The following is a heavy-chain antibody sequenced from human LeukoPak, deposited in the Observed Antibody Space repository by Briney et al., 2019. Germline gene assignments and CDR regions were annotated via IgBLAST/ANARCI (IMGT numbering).Heavy chain of an antibody. V-gene: IGHV1-2*02. CDR3: ARDHDILTGYSEYYYYYYYMDV. Sequence: ASVKVSCKASGYTFTGYYMHWVRQAPGQGLEWMGWINPNSGGTNYAQKFQGRVTMTRDTSISTAYMELSRLRSDDTAVYYYARDHDILTGYSEYYYYYYYMDVWGKGTTVTVSS. D-gene: IGHD3-9*01. J-gene: IGHJ6*03. CDR2: INPNSGGT. CDR1: GYTFTGYY.